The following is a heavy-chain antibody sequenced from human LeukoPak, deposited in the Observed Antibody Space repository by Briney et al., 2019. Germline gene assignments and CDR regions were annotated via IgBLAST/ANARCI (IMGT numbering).Heavy chain of an antibody. Sequence: SETLSLTCAVSGGSISSGGYSWSWIRQHPGKGLEWIGYIYYSGSTYYNPSLKSRVTISVDTSKNQFSLKLSSVTAADTAVYYCARVGCSSTSCYFGFDPWGQGTLVTVSS. CDR3: ARVGCSSTSCYFGFDP. CDR2: IYYSGST. CDR1: GGSISSGGYS. V-gene: IGHV4-31*11. D-gene: IGHD2-2*01. J-gene: IGHJ5*02.